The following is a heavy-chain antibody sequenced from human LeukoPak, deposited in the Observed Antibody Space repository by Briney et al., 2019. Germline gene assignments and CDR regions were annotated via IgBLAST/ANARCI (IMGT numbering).Heavy chain of an antibody. CDR1: GGTFSSYA. CDR2: IIPIFGTA. CDR3: ARVSYYDSSGYSHFDY. D-gene: IGHD3-22*01. V-gene: IGHV1-69*05. Sequence: GASVKVSCKASGGTFSSYAISWVRQAPGQGLEWMGGIIPIFGTANYAQKFQGRVTITTDESTSTAYMELSSLRSEDTAVYYCARVSYYDSSGYSHFDYWGKGTLVTVSS. J-gene: IGHJ4*02.